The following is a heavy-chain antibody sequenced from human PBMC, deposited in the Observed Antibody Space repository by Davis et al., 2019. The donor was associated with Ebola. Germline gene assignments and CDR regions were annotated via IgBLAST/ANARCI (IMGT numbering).Heavy chain of an antibody. D-gene: IGHD3-3*01. CDR3: AKDDITIFGVGIPGFDY. V-gene: IGHV3-7*03. J-gene: IGHJ4*02. CDR1: GFTFSSYW. CDR2: IKQDGSEK. Sequence: PGGSLRLSCAASGFTFSSYWMSWVRQAPGKGLEWVANIKQDGSEKYYVDSVKGRFTISRDNAKNSLYLQMNSLRAEDTALYYCAKDDITIFGVGIPGFDYWGQGTLVTVSS.